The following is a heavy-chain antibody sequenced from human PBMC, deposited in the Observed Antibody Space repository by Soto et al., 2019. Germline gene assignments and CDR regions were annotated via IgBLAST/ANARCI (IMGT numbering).Heavy chain of an antibody. Sequence: GGSLRLSCAASGFTFSSYDMHWVRQATGKGLEWVSAIGTAGDTYYPGSVKGRFTISRENAKNSLYLQMNSLRAEDTAVYYCARAAGTGWFDPWGQGTLVTVSS. V-gene: IGHV3-13*01. J-gene: IGHJ5*02. CDR1: GFTFSSYD. D-gene: IGHD6-13*01. CDR2: IGTAGDT. CDR3: ARAAGTGWFDP.